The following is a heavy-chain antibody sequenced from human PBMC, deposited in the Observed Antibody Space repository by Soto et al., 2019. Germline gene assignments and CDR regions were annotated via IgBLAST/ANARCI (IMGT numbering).Heavy chain of an antibody. D-gene: IGHD3-16*01. CDR2: IRRNADGGTT. J-gene: IGHJ4*02. CDR3: TRASSLDFDF. Sequence: GGSLRLSCTTSGFTFGDYALGWVRQAPGKGLEWVGFIRRNADGGTTDYAASVKGRFTISRDDSKSIAYLQMNSLRTEDTALYYCTRASSLDFDFWGQGTLVTVSS. V-gene: IGHV3-49*04. CDR1: GFTFGDYA.